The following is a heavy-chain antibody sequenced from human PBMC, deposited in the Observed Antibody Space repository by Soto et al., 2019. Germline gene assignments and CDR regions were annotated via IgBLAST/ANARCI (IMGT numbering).Heavy chain of an antibody. Sequence: EVQLVESGGGLVQPGGSLRLSCAASGFTFSSYSMNWVRQAPGKGLEWVAYISSSSSTIYYADSVKGRFTISRDNAKNALYLQINSLRDEDTAVFYCAKYLEDYSNPFGYYYDGMDVWGQGTTVTVSS. CDR3: AKYLEDYSNPFGYYYDGMDV. CDR1: GFTFSSYS. J-gene: IGHJ6*02. D-gene: IGHD4-4*01. V-gene: IGHV3-48*02. CDR2: ISSSSSTI.